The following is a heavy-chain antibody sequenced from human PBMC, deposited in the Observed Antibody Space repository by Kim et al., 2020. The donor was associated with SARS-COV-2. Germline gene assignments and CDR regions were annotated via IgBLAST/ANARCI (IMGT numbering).Heavy chain of an antibody. V-gene: IGHV3-23*01. CDR1: GFTFSSYA. J-gene: IGHJ4*02. CDR2: ISGSGGST. Sequence: GGSLRLSCAASGFTFSSYAMSWVRQAPGKGLEWVSAISGSGGSTYYADSVKGRFTISRDNSKNTLYLQMNSLRAEDTAVYYCAKDRTYYYDSSGVIDYWGQGTLVTVSS. D-gene: IGHD3-22*01. CDR3: AKDRTYYYDSSGVIDY.